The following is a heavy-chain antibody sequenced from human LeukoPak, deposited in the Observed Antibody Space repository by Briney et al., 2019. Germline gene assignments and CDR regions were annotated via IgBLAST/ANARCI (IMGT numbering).Heavy chain of an antibody. Sequence: PGGSLRLSCAASGFIFSNSGMHWVRQAPGKGLEWVTVIYTDGSTKYYADSVKGRFTISRDNSQNTLYLQMNSLRADDTAVYYCARDPIAVAGTFNWFDPWGQGTLVTVSS. D-gene: IGHD6-19*01. CDR2: IYTDGSTK. CDR1: GFIFSNSG. CDR3: ARDPIAVAGTFNWFDP. V-gene: IGHV3-33*01. J-gene: IGHJ5*02.